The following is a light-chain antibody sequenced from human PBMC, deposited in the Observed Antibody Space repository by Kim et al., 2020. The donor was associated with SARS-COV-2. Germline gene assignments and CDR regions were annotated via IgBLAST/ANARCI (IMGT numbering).Light chain of an antibody. V-gene: IGLV2-14*03. CDR2: DVH. J-gene: IGLJ3*02. Sequence: GQSVTLSCTGTSSDGGGYDYVSCYQQHPGKAPKLMIYDVHKRPSGVSNRFSGSKSGNTASLTISGLQAEDESDYYCSSFTVRTTFVFGGGTQLTVL. CDR1: SSDGGGYDY. CDR3: SSFTVRTTFV.